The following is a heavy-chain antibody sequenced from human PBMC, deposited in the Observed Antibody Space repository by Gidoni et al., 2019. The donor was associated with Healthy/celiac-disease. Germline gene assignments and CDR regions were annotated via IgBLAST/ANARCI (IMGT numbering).Heavy chain of an antibody. J-gene: IGHJ4*02. Sequence: EVQLLESGGGLVQPGGSLRLSCAPSGFTFSSYAMSWVRQAPGKGLEWVSAISGSGGSTYYADSVKGRFTISRDNSKNTLYLQMNSLRAEDTAVYYCAKDTYGDYSYFDYWGQGTLVTVSS. V-gene: IGHV3-23*01. CDR2: ISGSGGST. D-gene: IGHD4-17*01. CDR1: GFTFSSYA. CDR3: AKDTYGDYSYFDY.